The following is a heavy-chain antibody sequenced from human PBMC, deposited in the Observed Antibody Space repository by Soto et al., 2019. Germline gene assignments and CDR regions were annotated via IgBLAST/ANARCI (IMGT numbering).Heavy chain of an antibody. CDR2: IGSAGDS. CDR1: GYTFRSYD. J-gene: IGHJ6*02. Sequence: GGSLRLSCAASGYTFRSYDMHWVRQVTGKGLEWVSVIGSAGDSNYAPSAKGRFTISRENAKNSLYLQMNSLRAGDTAVYYCARGSKGTYGMDVWGQGTTVTVSS. D-gene: IGHD3-10*01. CDR3: ARGSKGTYGMDV. V-gene: IGHV3-13*01.